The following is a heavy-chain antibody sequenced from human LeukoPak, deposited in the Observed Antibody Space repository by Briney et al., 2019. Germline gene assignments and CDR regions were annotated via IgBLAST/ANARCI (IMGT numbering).Heavy chain of an antibody. CDR3: ARDRPSSGSYSRHFDY. V-gene: IGHV3-33*01. Sequence: GGSLRLPCAASGFTFSSYGMHWVRQAPGKGLEWVAVIWYDGSNKYYADSVKGRFTISRDNSKNTLYLQMNSLRAEDTAVYYCARDRPSSGSYSRHFDYWGQGTLVTVSS. J-gene: IGHJ4*02. D-gene: IGHD3-10*01. CDR1: GFTFSSYG. CDR2: IWYDGSNK.